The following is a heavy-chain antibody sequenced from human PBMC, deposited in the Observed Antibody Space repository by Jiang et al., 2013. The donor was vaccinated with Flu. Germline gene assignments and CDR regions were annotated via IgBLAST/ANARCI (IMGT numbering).Heavy chain of an antibody. Sequence: RQAPGQGLEWMGWISAYNGNTNYAQKLRGRVTMTTDTSTSTAYMELRSLRSDDTAVYYCARLRYFDWLLYHWGQGTLVTVSS. J-gene: IGHJ5*02. V-gene: IGHV1-18*01. D-gene: IGHD3-9*01. CDR3: ARLRYFDWLLYH. CDR2: ISAYNGNT.